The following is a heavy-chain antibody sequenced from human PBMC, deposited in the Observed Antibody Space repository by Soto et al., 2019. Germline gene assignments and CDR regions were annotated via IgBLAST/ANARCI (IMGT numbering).Heavy chain of an antibody. CDR1: GFTFSSYG. CDR2: ISYDGSNK. J-gene: IGHJ6*02. D-gene: IGHD1-26*01. V-gene: IGHV3-30*18. Sequence: QVQLVESGGGVVQPGRSLRLSCAASGFTFSSYGMHWVRQAPGKGLEWVAVISYDGSNKYYADSVKGRFTISRDNSKNTLYLQMNSLRAEDTAVYYCAKEHSGSYYYYYGMDVWGQGTTVTVSS. CDR3: AKEHSGSYYYYYGMDV.